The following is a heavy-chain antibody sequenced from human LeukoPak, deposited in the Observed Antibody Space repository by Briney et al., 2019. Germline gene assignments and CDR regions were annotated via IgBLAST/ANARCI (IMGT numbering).Heavy chain of an antibody. D-gene: IGHD6-19*01. V-gene: IGHV3-7*01. CDR1: GFRFGDYW. J-gene: IGHJ3*02. CDR2: IKQDGAEK. Sequence: GGSLRLSCAASGFRFGDYWMTWARHIPGKGLEWVANIKQDGAEKHYAESVEGRFIISRDNAKNSLYLQMNSLRAEDTAVYYCARLGSGWADAFDIWGQGTMVTVSS. CDR3: ARLGSGWADAFDI.